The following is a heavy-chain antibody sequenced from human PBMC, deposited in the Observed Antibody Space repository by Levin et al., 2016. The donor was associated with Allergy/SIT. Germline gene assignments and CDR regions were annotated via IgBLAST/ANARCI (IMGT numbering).Heavy chain of an antibody. CDR3: AGGPTYYYDSSGYPGWFDP. D-gene: IGHD3-22*01. V-gene: IGHV4-31*02. CDR2: IYYHGST. Sequence: WIRQPPGKGLEWIGYIYYHGSTYYNPSLKSRVTISLDTSQNQFSLWLSSVTAADTAVYYCAGGPTYYYDSSGYPGWFDPWGQGTLVTVSS. J-gene: IGHJ5*02.